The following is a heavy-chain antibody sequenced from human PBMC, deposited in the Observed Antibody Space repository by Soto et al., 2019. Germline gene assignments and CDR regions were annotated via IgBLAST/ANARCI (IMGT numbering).Heavy chain of an antibody. D-gene: IGHD6-13*01. Sequence: TGGSLRLSCAASGFSFSDYYMTWIRQAPGKGLEWVSYISSSGGTKYHADSVKGRFTISRDNAKNSLYLQMNSLRAEDTAVYYCARGYSSSWTYNWFDPWGQGTLVTVSS. CDR1: GFSFSDYY. V-gene: IGHV3-11*01. J-gene: IGHJ5*02. CDR2: ISSSGGTK. CDR3: ARGYSSSWTYNWFDP.